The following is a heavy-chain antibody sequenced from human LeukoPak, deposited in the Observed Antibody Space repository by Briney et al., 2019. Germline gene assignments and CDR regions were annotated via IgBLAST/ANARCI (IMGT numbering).Heavy chain of an antibody. CDR1: GGSISNYY. V-gene: IGHV4-59*01. CDR2: IYYSGST. Sequence: SETLSLTCSVSGGSISNYYWSWIRLPPGKGLELIGYIYYSGSTNYNPSLKSRVTISVDTSKNQFSLRLSSVTAADTAVYYCARDRTGNNWFDPWGQGTLVTVSS. J-gene: IGHJ5*02. CDR3: ARDRTGNNWFDP. D-gene: IGHD1-1*01.